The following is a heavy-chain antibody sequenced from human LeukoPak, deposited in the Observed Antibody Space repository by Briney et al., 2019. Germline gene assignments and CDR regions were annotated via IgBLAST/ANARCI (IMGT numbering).Heavy chain of an antibody. J-gene: IGHJ4*02. D-gene: IGHD3-3*01. CDR3: AKESPRGYYEH. CDR2: IGTGGST. V-gene: IGHV3-23*01. Sequence: GGSLRLSCAASGYTFTSYAMSWVRQAPGKGLERVSLIGTGGSTYYTDSVKGRFTISRDNSKNTLYLQMDSLRADDTAVYYCAKESPRGYYEHWGQGTLVTVSS. CDR1: GYTFTSYA.